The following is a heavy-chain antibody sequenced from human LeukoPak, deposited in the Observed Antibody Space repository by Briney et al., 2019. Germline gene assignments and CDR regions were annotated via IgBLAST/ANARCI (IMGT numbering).Heavy chain of an antibody. CDR2: VIPILGMA. V-gene: IGHV1-69*04. Sequence: SVKVSCKASGGTFSSYAISWVRQAPGQGLEWMGRVIPILGMANYAQKFQGRVTITADKSTSTAYMELSSLRSEDTAVYYCARDYYDSSGSGYWGQGTLVTVSS. J-gene: IGHJ4*02. CDR1: GGTFSSYA. CDR3: ARDYYDSSGSGY. D-gene: IGHD3-22*01.